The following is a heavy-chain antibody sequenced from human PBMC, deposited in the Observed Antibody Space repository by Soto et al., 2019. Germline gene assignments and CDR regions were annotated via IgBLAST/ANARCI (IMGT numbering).Heavy chain of an antibody. V-gene: IGHV3-33*01. CDR1: GFSFSRYG. CDR2: MWFDGSKQ. CDR3: ARDPGVTNYYFDY. D-gene: IGHD4-17*01. J-gene: IGHJ4*02. Sequence: GGSLRLSCVTSGFSFSRYGFHWVRQAPGKGLEWVAVMWFDGSKQYYVDSVKGRFTISRDNSKNTLYLQMNSLRADDTAVYYCARDPGVTNYYFDYWGQGALVTAPQ.